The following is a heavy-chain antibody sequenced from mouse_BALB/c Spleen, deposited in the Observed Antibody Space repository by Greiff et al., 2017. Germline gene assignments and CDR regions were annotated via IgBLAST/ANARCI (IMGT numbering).Heavy chain of an antibody. CDR3: ARGGYDYDGFAY. Sequence: EVKLQESGPELVKPGASVKMSCKASGYTFTSYVMHWVKQKPGQGLEWIGYINPYTDGTKYNEKFKGKATLTSDKSSSTAYMELSSLTSEDSAVYYCARGGYDYDGFAYWGQGTLVTVSA. J-gene: IGHJ3*01. V-gene: IGHV1-14*01. CDR1: GYTFTSYV. D-gene: IGHD2-4*01. CDR2: INPYTDGT.